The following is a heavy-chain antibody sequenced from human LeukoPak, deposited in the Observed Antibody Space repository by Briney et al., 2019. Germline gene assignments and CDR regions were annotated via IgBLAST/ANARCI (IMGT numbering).Heavy chain of an antibody. Sequence: GASVKVSCKASGYTLTGYYLHWVRQAPGQGLEWMGWINPNTGATHSAQKFQSRITMTRDTSISTAYMDLSRLRSDDTAVYYCARDRVGSGWPRPYYFEVWGQGTLDTVSS. V-gene: IGHV1-2*02. CDR1: GYTLTGYY. J-gene: IGHJ4*02. CDR3: ARDRVGSGWPRPYYFEV. D-gene: IGHD6-19*01. CDR2: INPNTGAT.